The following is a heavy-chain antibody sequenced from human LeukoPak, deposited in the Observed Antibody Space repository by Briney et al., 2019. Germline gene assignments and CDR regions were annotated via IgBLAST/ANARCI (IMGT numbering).Heavy chain of an antibody. D-gene: IGHD3-22*01. V-gene: IGHV5-51*01. CDR1: GYSFTSYW. CDR3: ARSPGTYYYDSSGLLYYYYYMDV. J-gene: IGHJ6*03. CDR2: IYPGDSDT. Sequence: PGESLKISCKGSGYSFTSYWIGWVRQMPGKGLEWMGIIYPGDSDTRYSPSFQGQVTISADKSISTAYLQWGSLKASDTAMYYCARSPGTYYYDSSGLLYYYYYMDVWGKGTTVTVSS.